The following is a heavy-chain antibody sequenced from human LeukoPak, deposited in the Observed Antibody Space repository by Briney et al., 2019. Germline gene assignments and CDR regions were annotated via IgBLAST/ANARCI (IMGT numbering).Heavy chain of an antibody. CDR3: ARVSGSSWNFDY. D-gene: IGHD6-13*01. CDR1: GYTFTNYG. J-gene: IGHJ4*02. V-gene: IGHV1-18*01. CDR2: ISAYNGYT. Sequence: ASVKVSCKASGYTFTNYGISWVRQAPGQGLEWMGWISAYNGYTNYAQKFQGRVTMTRDTSISTAYMELSRLRSDDTAVYYCARVSGSSWNFDYWGQGTLVTVSS.